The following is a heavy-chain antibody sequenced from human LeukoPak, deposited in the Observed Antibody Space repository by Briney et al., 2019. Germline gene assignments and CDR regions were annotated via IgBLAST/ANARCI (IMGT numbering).Heavy chain of an antibody. Sequence: PSETLSLTCTVSGGSISSYYWSWIRQPPGKGLEWIGYIYYSGSTNYNPSLKSRVTISVDTSKNQFSLKLSSVTAADTAVYYCARDRSHDSSGYYGGYFDYWGQGTLVTVSS. D-gene: IGHD3-22*01. CDR2: IYYSGST. V-gene: IGHV4-59*01. CDR3: ARDRSHDSSGYYGGYFDY. CDR1: GGSISSYY. J-gene: IGHJ4*02.